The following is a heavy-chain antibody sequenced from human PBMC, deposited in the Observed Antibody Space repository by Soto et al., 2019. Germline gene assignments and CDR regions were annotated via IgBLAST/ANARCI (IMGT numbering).Heavy chain of an antibody. D-gene: IGHD2-2*01. V-gene: IGHV1-69*13. Sequence: SVKVSCKASGGTFSSYAISWVRPAPGQGLEWMGGIIPIFGTANYAQKFQGRVTITADEAASTAYMELSSLRSEDTAVYYCARDLQSISVLSSLFVPWGQATLVTVSS. CDR2: IIPIFGTA. J-gene: IGHJ5*02. CDR1: GGTFSSYA. CDR3: ARDLQSISVLSSLFVP.